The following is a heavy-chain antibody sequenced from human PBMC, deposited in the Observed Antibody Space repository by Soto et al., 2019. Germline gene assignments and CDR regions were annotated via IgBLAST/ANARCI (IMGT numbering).Heavy chain of an antibody. J-gene: IGHJ4*02. Sequence: RSLPCTVSGGSVSSGSYYWSWIRQPPGKGLEWIGYIYYSGSTNYNPSLKSRVTISVDTSKNQFSLKLSSVTAADTAVYYCARVKGYSYGPLDYWGQGTLVTVSS. CDR1: GGSVSSGSYY. V-gene: IGHV4-61*01. CDR3: ARVKGYSYGPLDY. D-gene: IGHD5-18*01. CDR2: IYYSGST.